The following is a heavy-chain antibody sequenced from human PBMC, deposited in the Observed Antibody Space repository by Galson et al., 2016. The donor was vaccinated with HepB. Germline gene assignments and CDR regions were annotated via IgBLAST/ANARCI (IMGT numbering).Heavy chain of an antibody. D-gene: IGHD7-27*01. J-gene: IGHJ6*02. CDR3: ARPRLGPYGMDV. CDR1: GYTFTNYH. CDR2: INPRGDSA. Sequence: SVKVSCKASGYTFTNYHMHWVRQAPGQGLDWMGIINPRGDSARYAQKFQGRVTMTRDTSTRTVYMELGSLRSGDTAVYFCARPRLGPYGMDVWGQGTPVTVSS. V-gene: IGHV1-46*01.